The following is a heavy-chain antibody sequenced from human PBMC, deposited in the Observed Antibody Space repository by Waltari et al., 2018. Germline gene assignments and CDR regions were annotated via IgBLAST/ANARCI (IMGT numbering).Heavy chain of an antibody. CDR2: ISGSGRVI. Sequence: QVQLAESGGGLVKPGGSLRLSCAVSGFTSSDFYMTCIRQVPGKGLECVSYISGSGRVISYADSVKGRFTVSRDNAKNSLYLRMNSLRVEDTAVYYCSRDPRLLDYWGQGTLVTVSS. J-gene: IGHJ4*02. D-gene: IGHD4-17*01. V-gene: IGHV3-11*01. CDR1: GFTSSDFY. CDR3: SRDPRLLDY.